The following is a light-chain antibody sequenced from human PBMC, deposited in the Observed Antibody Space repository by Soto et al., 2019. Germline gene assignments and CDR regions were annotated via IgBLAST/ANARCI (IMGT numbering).Light chain of an antibody. V-gene: IGKV3-20*01. CDR3: QQYGTSPQT. CDR2: GAS. CDR1: QSVSINY. Sequence: EIVLTQSPGTLSLSPGERATLSCRASQSVSINYLAWYQQKPGQAPRLLIHGASSRATAIPDRFSGSGSGTDFTLTISRLEPEDFAMYYCQQYGTSPQTFGQGTKVDIK. J-gene: IGKJ2*01.